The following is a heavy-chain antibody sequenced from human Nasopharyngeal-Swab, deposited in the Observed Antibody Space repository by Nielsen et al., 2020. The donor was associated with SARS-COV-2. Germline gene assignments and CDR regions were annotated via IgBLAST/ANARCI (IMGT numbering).Heavy chain of an antibody. CDR2: INPNSGGT. D-gene: IGHD6-13*01. J-gene: IGHJ5*02. CDR3: ARGGSSSERIWFDP. Sequence: WVRQAPGQGLEWMGRINPNSGGTNYAQKFRGRVTMTRDTSISTAYMELSRLRSDDTAVYYCARGGSSSERIWFDPWGQGTQVTVSS. V-gene: IGHV1-2*06.